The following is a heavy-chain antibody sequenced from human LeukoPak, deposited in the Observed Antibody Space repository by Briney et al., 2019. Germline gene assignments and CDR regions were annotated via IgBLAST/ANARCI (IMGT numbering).Heavy chain of an antibody. Sequence: ASVKVSCKASGYTFTGYSVHWVRQAPGQGLEWMGWINPNSGGTNYAQKFQGRVTMTRDTSITTAYMELSRLRSDDTAVYLCATQGVVPTPHYGSGSYTDYWGQGTLVTVSS. CDR2: INPNSGGT. V-gene: IGHV1-2*02. CDR3: ATQGVVPTPHYGSGSYTDY. J-gene: IGHJ4*02. D-gene: IGHD3-10*01. CDR1: GYTFTGYS.